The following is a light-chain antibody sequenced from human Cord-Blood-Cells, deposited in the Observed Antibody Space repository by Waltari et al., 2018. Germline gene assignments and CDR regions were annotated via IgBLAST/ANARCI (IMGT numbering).Light chain of an antibody. J-gene: IGLJ2*01. CDR1: SSDVGSYNL. V-gene: IGLV2-23*02. Sequence: QSALTQPASVSGSPGQSITISCTGTSSDVGSYNLVSWYQQHPGKAPKLMIYEVIKRPSGVSNRVSGSKSGNTASLTISGLQAEDEADYYCQSYDSSLSGVVFGGGTKLTVL. CDR3: QSYDSSLSGVV. CDR2: EVI.